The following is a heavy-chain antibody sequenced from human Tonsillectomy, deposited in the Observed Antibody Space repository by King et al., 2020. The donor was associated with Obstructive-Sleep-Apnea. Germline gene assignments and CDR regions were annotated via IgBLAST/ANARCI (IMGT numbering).Heavy chain of an antibody. V-gene: IGHV3-43D*03. CDR1: GFTFDDYA. D-gene: IGHD6-19*01. J-gene: IGHJ4*02. CDR2: ISWDGGST. CDR3: AKDITVGQWLAYFDY. Sequence: VQLVESGGVVVQPGGSLRLSCAASGFTFDDYAMHWVRQAPGKGLEWVSLISWDGGSTYYADSVKGRFTISRDNSKNSLYLQMNSLRAEDTALYYCAKDITVGQWLAYFDYWGQGTLVTVSS.